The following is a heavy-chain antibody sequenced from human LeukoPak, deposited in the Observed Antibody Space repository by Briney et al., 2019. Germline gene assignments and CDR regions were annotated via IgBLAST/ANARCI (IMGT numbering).Heavy chain of an antibody. D-gene: IGHD6-13*01. CDR2: IYWDDDK. CDR3: AHSIAAAGKQSSGGMDV. V-gene: IGHV2-5*02. CDR1: GFSLSTSGVG. J-gene: IGHJ6*04. Sequence: SGPTLVNPTQTLTLTCTFSGFSLSTSGVGVGWIRQTPGKALEWLALIYWDDDKRYSPSLKSRLTITKDTSKNQVVLTMTNMDPVDTATYYRAHSIAAAGKQSSGGMDVWGTGTTVTVSS.